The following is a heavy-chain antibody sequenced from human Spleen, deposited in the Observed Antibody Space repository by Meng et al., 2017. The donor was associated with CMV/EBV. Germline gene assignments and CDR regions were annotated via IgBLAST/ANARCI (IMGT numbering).Heavy chain of an antibody. CDR1: GFTFSSYW. V-gene: IGHV3-74*01. J-gene: IGHJ3*02. Sequence: GESLKISCAASGFTFSSYWMHWVRQAPGKGLVWVSRINSDGSSTSYADSVKGRFTISRDNAKNSLYLQMNSLRAEDTALYYCAKDLSGSYPPHDAFDIWGQGTMVTVSS. CDR3: AKDLSGSYPPHDAFDI. D-gene: IGHD1-26*01. CDR2: INSDGSST.